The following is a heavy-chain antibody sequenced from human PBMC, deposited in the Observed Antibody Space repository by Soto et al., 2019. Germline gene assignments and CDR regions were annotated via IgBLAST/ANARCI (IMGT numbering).Heavy chain of an antibody. Sequence: SGPTLVNPTQTLTLTCTFSGFSLSTSGMCVSWIRQPPGKALEWLALIDWDDDKYYSTSLKTRLTISKDTSKNQVVLTMTNMDRVDTATYYCARILSWYLHYYGMDVWGQGTTVTVSS. CDR2: IDWDDDK. J-gene: IGHJ6*02. V-gene: IGHV2-70*01. CDR1: GFSLSTSGMC. D-gene: IGHD6-13*01. CDR3: ARILSWYLHYYGMDV.